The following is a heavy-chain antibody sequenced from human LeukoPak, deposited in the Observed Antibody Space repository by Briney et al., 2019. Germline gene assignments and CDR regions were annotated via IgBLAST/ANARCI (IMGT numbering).Heavy chain of an antibody. V-gene: IGHV3-23*01. J-gene: IGHJ4*02. D-gene: IGHD3-16*01. Sequence: GSLRLSCAASGFSFSSYEMNWVRQAPGKGLEFVSAISGSGSSTYDADSVKGRFTISRDNSKNTLHLQMNSLRAEDTAVYYCARDDVWGNPAYWGQGTLVTVSS. CDR3: ARDDVWGNPAY. CDR1: GFSFSSYE. CDR2: ISGSGSST.